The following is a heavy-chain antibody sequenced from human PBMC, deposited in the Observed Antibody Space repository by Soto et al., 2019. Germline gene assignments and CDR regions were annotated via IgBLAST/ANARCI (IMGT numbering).Heavy chain of an antibody. J-gene: IGHJ4*02. CDR1: GYTFTSYY. CDR2: ISPSGGST. D-gene: IGHD3-16*02. CDR3: ARALTLHFDY. Sequence: ASVNVSCKASGYTFTSYYMHWVRQAPGQGLEWMGIISPSGGSTSYAQKFQGRVTMTRDTSTSTVYMELSSLRSEDTAVYYCARALTLHFDYWGQGTLVTVSS. V-gene: IGHV1-46*01.